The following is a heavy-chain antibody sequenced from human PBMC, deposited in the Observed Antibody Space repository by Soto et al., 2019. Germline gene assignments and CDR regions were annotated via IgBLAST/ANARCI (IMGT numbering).Heavy chain of an antibody. CDR1: GGSISSGAYY. CDR2: IYYSGTT. J-gene: IGHJ4*02. CDR3: ARVPTKAPHYCSSCVCSPPPHYFDS. Sequence: SETLSLTCTVSGGSISSGAYYWSWVRQRPGKGLEWIGYIYYSGTTYYNPSLKSRVTISLDTSKNQFSLKLSSVTAADTAVYSFARVPTKAPHYCSSCVCSPPPHYFDSWGQGALVTVSS. V-gene: IGHV4-31*03. D-gene: IGHD2-21*01.